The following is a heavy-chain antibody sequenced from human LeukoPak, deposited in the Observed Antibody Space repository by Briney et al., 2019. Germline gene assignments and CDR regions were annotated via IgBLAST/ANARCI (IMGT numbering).Heavy chain of an antibody. CDR1: GASVSRNW. J-gene: IGHJ3*02. Sequence: SGTLSLTCTVSGASVSRNWWSWVRQPPGKGLEWIGEIHHSGGTNYNPSLKSRVTMSLDNSNNHFSLKLSSVTAADTAVYYCAIRYGSSDAFDIWGQGTMVTVSS. CDR2: IHHSGGT. CDR3: AIRYGSSDAFDI. D-gene: IGHD3-10*01. V-gene: IGHV4-4*02.